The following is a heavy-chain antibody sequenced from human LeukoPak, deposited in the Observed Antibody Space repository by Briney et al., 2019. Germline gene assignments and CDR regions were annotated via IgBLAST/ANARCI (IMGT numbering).Heavy chain of an antibody. CDR2: ITYDGINK. V-gene: IGHV3-30*18. D-gene: IGHD1-1*01. Sequence: PGRSLRLSCAASGFTFSSYGVHWVRQAPGKGLEWVAVITYDGINKYFTDSVKGRFTISRDNSKSTLYLQMNSLRADDTAVYYCAKGVYSWNDGEGYFDYWGQGTLVTVSS. CDR1: GFTFSSYG. J-gene: IGHJ4*02. CDR3: AKGVYSWNDGEGYFDY.